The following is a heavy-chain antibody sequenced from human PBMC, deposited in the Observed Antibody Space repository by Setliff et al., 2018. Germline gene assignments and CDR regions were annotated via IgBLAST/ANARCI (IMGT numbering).Heavy chain of an antibody. CDR2: MNPNSGNT. Sequence: ASVKVSCKASGYTFINYDINWVRQATVQGLEWMGWMNPNSGNTGYAQKFQGRVTMTRNTSISTAYMELSSLRSDDTAVYYCTSQVELFNFWSGYEFNYWGQGTLVTVSS. D-gene: IGHD3-3*01. V-gene: IGHV1-8*01. CDR1: GYTFINYD. J-gene: IGHJ4*02. CDR3: TSQVELFNFWSGYEFNY.